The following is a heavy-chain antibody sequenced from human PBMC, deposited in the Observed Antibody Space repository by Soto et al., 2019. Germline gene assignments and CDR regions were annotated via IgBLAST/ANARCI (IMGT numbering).Heavy chain of an antibody. Sequence: PGGSLRLSCAASGFTFSSYAMNWVRQAPGKGLEWVAVISYDGSNKYYADSVKGRFTISRDNSKNTLYLQMNSLRAEDTAVYYCAKADYYDSSGYYPDYWGQGTLVTVSS. CDR3: AKADYYDSSGYYPDY. CDR1: GFTFSSYA. D-gene: IGHD3-22*01. J-gene: IGHJ4*02. V-gene: IGHV3-30*18. CDR2: ISYDGSNK.